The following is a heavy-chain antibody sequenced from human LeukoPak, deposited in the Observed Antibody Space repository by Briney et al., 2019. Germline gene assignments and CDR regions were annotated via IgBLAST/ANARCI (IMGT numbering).Heavy chain of an antibody. J-gene: IGHJ5*02. D-gene: IGHD2-2*01. CDR2: ISAYNGNT. CDR1: GGTFSSYA. CDR3: ARDLYCSSTSCPSWFDP. V-gene: IGHV1-18*01. Sequence: ASVKVSCKASGGTFSSYAISWVRQAPGQGLEWMGWISAYNGNTNYAQKLQGRVTMTTDTSTSTAYMELRSLRSDDTAVYYCARDLYCSSTSCPSWFDPWGQGTLVTVSS.